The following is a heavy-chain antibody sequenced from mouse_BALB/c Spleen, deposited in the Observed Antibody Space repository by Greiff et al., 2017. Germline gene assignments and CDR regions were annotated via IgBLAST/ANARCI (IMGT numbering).Heavy chain of an antibody. Sequence: VQRVESGPGLVAPSQSLSITCTVSGFSLTGYGVNWVRQPPGKGLEWLGMIWGDGSTDYNSALKSRLSISKDNSKSQVFLELNSLQTDDTARYYCARGSSWMAYWGQGTLVTVSA. V-gene: IGHV2-6-7*01. CDR2: IWGDGST. CDR3: ARGSSWMAY. D-gene: IGHD1-1*01. J-gene: IGHJ3*01. CDR1: GFSLTGYG.